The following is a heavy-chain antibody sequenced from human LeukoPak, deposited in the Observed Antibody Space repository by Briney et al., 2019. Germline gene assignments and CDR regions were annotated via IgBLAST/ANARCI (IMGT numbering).Heavy chain of an antibody. D-gene: IGHD6-6*01. CDR1: GASISNYY. V-gene: IGHV4-59*01. Sequence: SETLSLTCTVSGASISNYYWTWIRQPPGKGLEWIGYIYYSGSTNYRPSLKGRVTISVDTSKNQVSLRLRSVTAADTAVYYCARGLRNRSSGTRFDVFDIWGQGTMVTVSS. CDR2: IYYSGST. J-gene: IGHJ3*02. CDR3: ARGLRNRSSGTRFDVFDI.